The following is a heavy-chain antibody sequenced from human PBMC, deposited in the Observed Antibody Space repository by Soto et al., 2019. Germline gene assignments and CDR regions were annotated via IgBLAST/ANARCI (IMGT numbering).Heavy chain of an antibody. D-gene: IGHD6-13*01. Sequence: TSETLSLTCAVYGGSFSGYYWSWIRQPPGKGLEWIGEINHSGSTNYNPSLKSRVTISVDTSKNQLSLKLTAVTAADTAVYYCANRLSLESSSWFHNWLDLWGQGTLVTVSS. J-gene: IGHJ5*02. V-gene: IGHV4-34*01. CDR1: GGSFSGYY. CDR3: ANRLSLESSSWFHNWLDL. CDR2: INHSGST.